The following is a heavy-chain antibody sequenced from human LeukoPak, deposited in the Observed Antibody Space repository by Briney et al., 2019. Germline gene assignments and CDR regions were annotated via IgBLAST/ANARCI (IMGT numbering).Heavy chain of an antibody. CDR2: IYYSGST. V-gene: IGHV4-31*03. D-gene: IGHD3-10*01. CDR3: ARGVNAFFI. CDR1: GRSISSGGYH. J-gene: IGHJ3*02. Sequence: SQTLSLTCTVCGRSISSGGYHCTWIRQHPGKGLEWIGYIYYSGSTYYNPSLKSRVTISVDTSKNQFSLKLSSVTAADTAVYYCARGVNAFFICGQGTMVTVSS.